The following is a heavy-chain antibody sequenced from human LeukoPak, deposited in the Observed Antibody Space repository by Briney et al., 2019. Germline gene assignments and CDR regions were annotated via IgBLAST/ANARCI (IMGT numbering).Heavy chain of an antibody. J-gene: IGHJ6*02. CDR1: GYTFTSYY. D-gene: IGHD1-14*01. CDR2: INPSGGST. CDR3: ARDGFHNNNYYHYTGMDV. Sequence: ASVKVSCKASGYTFTSYYMHWVRQAPGQGLEWMGIINPSGGSTSYAQKFQGRVTMTRDTSTSTVYMELNSLRAEDTAVYYCARDGFHNNNYYHYTGMDVWGQGTTVTVSS. V-gene: IGHV1-46*01.